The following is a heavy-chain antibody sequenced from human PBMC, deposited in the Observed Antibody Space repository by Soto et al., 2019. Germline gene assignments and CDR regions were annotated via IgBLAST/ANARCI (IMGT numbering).Heavy chain of an antibody. D-gene: IGHD3-10*01. CDR3: ARDRAENGMDV. J-gene: IGHJ6*02. CDR1: GGSISSGGYY. V-gene: IGHV4-31*03. CDR2: IYYSGST. Sequence: SETLSLTCTVSGGSISSGGYYWSWIRQHPGKGLEWIGYIYYSGSTYYNPSLKSRVTISVDTSKNQFSLKLSSVTAADTAVYYCARDRAENGMDVWGQGTTVTVYS.